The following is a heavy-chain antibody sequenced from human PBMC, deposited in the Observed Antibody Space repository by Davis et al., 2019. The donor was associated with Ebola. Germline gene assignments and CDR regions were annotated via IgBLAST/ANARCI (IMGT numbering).Heavy chain of an antibody. V-gene: IGHV3-7*01. CDR1: GFTFSSYW. CDR3: ALAGGMDV. J-gene: IGHJ6*01. CDR2: IKQDGSEQ. D-gene: IGHD3-10*01. Sequence: PGGSLRLSCAASGFTFSSYWMNWVRQAPGKGLEWVAYIKQDGSEQYYVDSVKGRFTISRDNAKNSLYLQMNSLRAEDTAVYYCALAGGMDVWGQGTTVTVSS.